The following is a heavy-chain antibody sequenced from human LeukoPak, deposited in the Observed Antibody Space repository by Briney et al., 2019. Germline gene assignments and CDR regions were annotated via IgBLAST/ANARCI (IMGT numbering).Heavy chain of an antibody. CDR2: ISGSGDST. CDR1: GFTFSSYA. CDR3: AKDQSSGYYLYYFDY. J-gene: IGHJ4*02. D-gene: IGHD3-22*01. Sequence: KTGGSLRLSCAASGFTFSSYAMHWVRQAPGKGLEWVSAISGSGDSTYYADSVKGRFTISRDNSKNTLYLQMNSLRAEDTAVYYCAKDQSSGYYLYYFDYWGQGTLVTVSS. V-gene: IGHV3-23*01.